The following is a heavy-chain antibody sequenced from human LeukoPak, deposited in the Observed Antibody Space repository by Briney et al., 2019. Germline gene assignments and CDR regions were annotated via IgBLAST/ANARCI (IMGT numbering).Heavy chain of an antibody. Sequence: KPSQTLSLTCTVTGAPINSGGYYWTWTRQFPGRGLEYIGYVFYHGNNYYNPSLQSRISMSVDTSKNQFSLTLTSVAAADTALYYGARDPMIKNWGGFDIWGQGIMVTVS. D-gene: IGHD2-21*01. J-gene: IGHJ3*02. V-gene: IGHV4-31*03. CDR3: ARDPMIKNWGGFDI. CDR2: VFYHGNN. CDR1: GAPINSGGYY.